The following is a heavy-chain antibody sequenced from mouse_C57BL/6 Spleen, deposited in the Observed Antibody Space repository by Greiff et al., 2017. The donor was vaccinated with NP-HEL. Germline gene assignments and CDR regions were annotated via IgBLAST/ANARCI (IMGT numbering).Heavy chain of an antibody. V-gene: IGHV1-54*01. J-gene: IGHJ2*01. Sequence: VQLQQSGAELVRPGTSVKVSCKASGYAFTNYLIEWVKQRPGQGLEWIGVINPGSGGTNYNEKFKGKATLTADKSSSTAYMQLSSLTSEDSAVYVCARGYSNFDYWGQGTTLTVSS. CDR2: INPGSGGT. CDR1: GYAFTNYL. CDR3: ARGYSNFDY. D-gene: IGHD2-5*01.